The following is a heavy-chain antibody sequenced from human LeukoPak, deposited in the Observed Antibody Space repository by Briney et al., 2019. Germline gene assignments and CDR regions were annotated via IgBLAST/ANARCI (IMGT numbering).Heavy chain of an antibody. CDR1: GYSFTSYW. D-gene: IGHD1-7*01. CDR2: IYPGDSDT. Sequence: GESLKISCKTSGYSFTSYWIGWVRQMPGKGLEWMGIIYPGDSDTRYSPSFQGQVTMSADKSITTAYLQWSSLKASDTAMYYCARHDTNIELGGTDAFDIWGQGTKVIVSS. J-gene: IGHJ3*02. CDR3: ARHDTNIELGGTDAFDI. V-gene: IGHV5-51*01.